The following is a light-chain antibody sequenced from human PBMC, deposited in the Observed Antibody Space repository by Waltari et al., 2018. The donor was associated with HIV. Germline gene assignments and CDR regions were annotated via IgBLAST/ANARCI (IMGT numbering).Light chain of an antibody. Sequence: DLVMTQSPDSLTVSLGEPATINCKSIHHVLITSNNNPYFAWYQQKSGQPPKLVIYGASTRESGVPDRFSGSGSGTNCTLTISSLQAEDVGVYYCQQYYRSPATFGQGTKV. CDR1: HHVLITSNNNPY. CDR3: QQYYRSPAT. J-gene: IGKJ1*01. CDR2: GAS. V-gene: IGKV4-1*01.